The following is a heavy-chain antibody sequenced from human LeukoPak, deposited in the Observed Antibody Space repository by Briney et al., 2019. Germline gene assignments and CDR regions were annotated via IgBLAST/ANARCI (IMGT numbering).Heavy chain of an antibody. Sequence: ASVKVSCMASGYTFTGYYMHWVRQAPGQGLEWMGWINPNSGGTNYAQKFQGRVTMTRDTSISTAYMELSRLRSDDTAVYYCARDSVLLWFGEFLFDYWGQGTLVTVSS. CDR1: GYTFTGYY. D-gene: IGHD3-10*01. CDR3: ARDSVLLWFGEFLFDY. J-gene: IGHJ4*02. CDR2: INPNSGGT. V-gene: IGHV1-2*02.